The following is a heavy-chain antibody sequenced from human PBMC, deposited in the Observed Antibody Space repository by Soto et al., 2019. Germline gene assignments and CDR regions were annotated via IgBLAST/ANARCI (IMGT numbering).Heavy chain of an antibody. Sequence: QLQLQESGPGLVKPSETLSLTCTVSVGSVSISTYYWGWIRQPLGQGLEWIGGIYYSGTTFYNPSLKSRVTISVDTSKNQFSLKLTSVTATDTAMYYCARHTWGRQRGWFDPWGQGTLVTVSS. J-gene: IGHJ5*02. CDR1: VGSVSISTYY. CDR2: IYYSGTT. CDR3: ARHTWGRQRGWFDP. D-gene: IGHD2-2*01. V-gene: IGHV4-39*01.